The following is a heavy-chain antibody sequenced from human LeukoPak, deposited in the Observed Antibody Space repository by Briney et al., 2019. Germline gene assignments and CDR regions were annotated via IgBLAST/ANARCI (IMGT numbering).Heavy chain of an antibody. CDR2: ISSSGSST. J-gene: IGHJ4*02. CDR3: AKDLYYYDSSGYYYQGN. CDR1: GFTFSSYA. Sequence: GGSLRLSCAVSGFTFSSYAMSWVRQAPGKGLEWVSAISSSGSSTYYGDSVKGRFTISRDNSKNTLYLQMNSLRAEDTAVYYCAKDLYYYDSSGYYYQGNWGQGTLVTVSS. D-gene: IGHD3-22*01. V-gene: IGHV3-23*01.